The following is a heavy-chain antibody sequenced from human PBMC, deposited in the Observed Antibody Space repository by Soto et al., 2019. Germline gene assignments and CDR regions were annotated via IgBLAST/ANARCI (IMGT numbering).Heavy chain of an antibody. CDR3: ARDVPNIVVVPAALGDNWFDP. V-gene: IGHV1-18*01. D-gene: IGHD2-2*01. CDR1: GYTFTSYG. J-gene: IGHJ5*02. Sequence: QVQLVQSGAEVKKPGASVKVSCKASGYTFTSYGIIWVRQAPGQGLEWMGWISAYNGNTNYAQKLQGRVTMTTDTSTSTAYMELRSLRSDDTAVYYCARDVPNIVVVPAALGDNWFDPWGQGTLVTVSS. CDR2: ISAYNGNT.